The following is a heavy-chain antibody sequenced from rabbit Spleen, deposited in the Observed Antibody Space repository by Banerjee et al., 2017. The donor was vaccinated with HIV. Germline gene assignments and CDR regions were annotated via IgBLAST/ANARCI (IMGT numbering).Heavy chain of an antibody. CDR1: GFSFSSSYW. J-gene: IGHJ4*01. CDR3: ARDGGYGNSFDL. D-gene: IGHD7-1*01. Sequence: QEQLEESGGGLVQPEGSLTLTCAASGFSFSSSYWIYWVRQAPGKGLEWIACIYAGDSGSAYYASWAKGRFTISKTSSTTVTLQMTSLTAADTATYFCARDGGYGNSFDLWGQGTLVTVS. CDR2: IYAGDSGSA. V-gene: IGHV1S45*01.